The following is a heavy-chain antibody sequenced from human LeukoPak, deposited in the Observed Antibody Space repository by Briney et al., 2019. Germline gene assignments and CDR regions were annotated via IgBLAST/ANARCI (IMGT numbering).Heavy chain of an antibody. CDR1: GSTFSSYW. J-gene: IGHJ4*02. Sequence: GGSLRLSCAASGSTFSSYWIHWGRQAPGKGLVWVSRINSDGSSTGYADSVKGRFTISRDNAKNTRYLQIYSLRAEDTAVYYCARGPTDYWGQGTLVTVSS. CDR3: ARGPTDY. CDR2: INSDGSST. V-gene: IGHV3-74*01.